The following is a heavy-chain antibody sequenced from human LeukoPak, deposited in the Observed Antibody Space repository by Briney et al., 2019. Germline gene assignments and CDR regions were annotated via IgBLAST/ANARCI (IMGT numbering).Heavy chain of an antibody. D-gene: IGHD1-14*01. CDR2: ISRGSRTI. J-gene: IGHJ6*02. Sequence: GGSLRLSCAASGLTFSSYSMNWVRQAPGKGLEWVSYISRGSRTIYYADSVKGRFTISRDDAKNSLSLQMNSLRAEDTAVYYCASIDGNNYYGMDVWGQGTTVTVSS. CDR1: GLTFSSYS. V-gene: IGHV3-48*04. CDR3: ASIDGNNYYGMDV.